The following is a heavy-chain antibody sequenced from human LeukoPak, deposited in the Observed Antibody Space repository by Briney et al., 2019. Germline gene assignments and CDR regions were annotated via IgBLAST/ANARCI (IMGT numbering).Heavy chain of an antibody. J-gene: IGHJ5*02. CDR2: IYTSGST. CDR3: ARVRGVIIRFGWFDP. CDR1: GGSISSGSYY. D-gene: IGHD3-10*01. V-gene: IGHV4-61*02. Sequence: TLSLTCTVSGGSISSGSYYWSWIRQPAGKGLEWIGRIYTSGSTNYNPSLKSRVTISVDTSKNQFSLKLSSVTAADTAVYYCARVRGVIIRFGWFDPWGQGTLVTVSS.